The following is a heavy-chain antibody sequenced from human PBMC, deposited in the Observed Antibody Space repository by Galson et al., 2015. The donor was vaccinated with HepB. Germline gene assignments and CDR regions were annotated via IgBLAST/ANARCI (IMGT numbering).Heavy chain of an antibody. D-gene: IGHD6-19*01. CDR3: AKVFPEKTDGWYRQALYYFDS. CDR1: GFTFSYYA. CDR2: ITPSGDNT. Sequence: SLRLSCAASGFTFSYYAMSWARQAPGKGLEWISAITPSGDNTYSADSMKGRFTISRDSSRNTLFLQMNNLRADDTAIYFCAKVFPEKTDGWYRQALYYFDSWGQGTRVTVSS. V-gene: IGHV3-23*01. J-gene: IGHJ4*02.